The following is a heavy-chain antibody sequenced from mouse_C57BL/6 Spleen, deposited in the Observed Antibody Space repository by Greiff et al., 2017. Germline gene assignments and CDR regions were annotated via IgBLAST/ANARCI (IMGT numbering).Heavy chain of an antibody. CDR1: GFTFSSYA. CDR2: ISDGGSYT. Sequence: EVHLVESGGGLVKPGGSLKLSCAASGFTFSSYAMSWVRQTPEKRLEWVATISDGGSYTYYPDNVKGRFTISRDNAKNNLYLQMSHLKSEDTAMYYCARVEYDYDGYYFDYWGQGTTLTVSS. D-gene: IGHD2-4*01. J-gene: IGHJ2*01. CDR3: ARVEYDYDGYYFDY. V-gene: IGHV5-4*01.